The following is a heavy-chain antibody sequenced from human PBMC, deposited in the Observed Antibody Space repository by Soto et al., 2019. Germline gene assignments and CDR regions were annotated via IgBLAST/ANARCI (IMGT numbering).Heavy chain of an antibody. Sequence: SETLSLTCAVYGGSFRGYYCSWIRQPPGKGLEWIGEINHSGSTNYNPSLKSRVTISVDTSKNQFSLKLSSVTAADTAVYYCARGGVTMVRGVIIAYYYYYYGMDVWGQGTTVTVSS. CDR2: INHSGST. V-gene: IGHV4-34*01. CDR3: ARGGVTMVRGVIIAYYYYYYGMDV. J-gene: IGHJ6*02. D-gene: IGHD3-10*01. CDR1: GGSFRGYY.